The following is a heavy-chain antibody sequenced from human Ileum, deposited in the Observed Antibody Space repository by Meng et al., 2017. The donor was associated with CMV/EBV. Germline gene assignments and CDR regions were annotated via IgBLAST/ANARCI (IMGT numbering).Heavy chain of an antibody. Sequence: GESLKISCAASGFTFSYYAMHWVRQAPGKGLEWVAFIRSDGSDKYYADSVKGRFTISREDSKNTLYLQMNSLRVEDTAVYYCAKGRTYFDNWGLGALVTVSS. CDR2: IRSDGSDK. CDR1: GFTFSYYA. CDR3: AKGRTYFDN. V-gene: IGHV3-30*02. J-gene: IGHJ4*01.